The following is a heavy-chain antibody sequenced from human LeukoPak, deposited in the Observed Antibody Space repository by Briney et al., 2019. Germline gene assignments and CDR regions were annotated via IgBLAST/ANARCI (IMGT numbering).Heavy chain of an antibody. CDR2: INPSGGST. D-gene: IGHD3-9*01. J-gene: IGHJ6*04. CDR1: GYTFTSYY. Sequence: ASVKLSCKAFGYTFTSYYMHWVRQAPGQGLEWMALINPSGGSTSYAQKFQGRVTITRDTSTSTLYMELSSLRSEDTAVYYCTRERPSYYDTLTDPEPDSYSYYGMDVWGKGTTVTVSS. CDR3: TRERPSYYDTLTDPEPDSYSYYGMDV. V-gene: IGHV1-46*01.